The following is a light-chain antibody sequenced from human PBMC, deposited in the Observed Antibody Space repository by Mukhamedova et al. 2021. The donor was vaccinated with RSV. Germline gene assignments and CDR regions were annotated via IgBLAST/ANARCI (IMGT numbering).Light chain of an antibody. CDR3: QQYITYWT. CDR2: KAS. V-gene: IGKV1-5*03. J-gene: IGKJ1*01. Sequence: WYQRRVHGKAPKLLIYKASYLQSGVPSRFSGSGSGTEFTLTISSLQPDDFATYFCQQYITYWTFGQGTKVEIK.